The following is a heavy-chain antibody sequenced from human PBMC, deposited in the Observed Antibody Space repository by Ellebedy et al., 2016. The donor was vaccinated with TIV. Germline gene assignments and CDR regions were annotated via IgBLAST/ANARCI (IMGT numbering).Heavy chain of an antibody. J-gene: IGHJ5*02. V-gene: IGHV3-48*04. CDR3: ARGPPLFDP. CDR1: GFTFRDYT. CDR2: IDIGAITI. Sequence: GESLKISCAASGFTFRDYTMNWVRQAPGKGLEWVSYIDIGAITIYYADSVKGRFTISRDNAKNSLFLQMNSLRADDTAVYYCARGPPLFDPWGQGTLVTVSS.